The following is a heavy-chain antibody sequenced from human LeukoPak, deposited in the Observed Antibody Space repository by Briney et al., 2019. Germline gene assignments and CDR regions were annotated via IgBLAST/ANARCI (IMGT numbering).Heavy chain of an antibody. CDR3: ARLGIVVVPAAMRHNWFDP. D-gene: IGHD2-2*03. CDR2: INPNSGGT. Sequence: GASVRVSCKASGYTFTVYYMHWVRQAPGQGLEWMVWINPNSGGTNYAQKFQGRVTMTRDTSISTAYMELSRLRSDDTAVYYCARLGIVVVPAAMRHNWFDPWGQGTLVTVSS. CDR1: GYTFTVYY. J-gene: IGHJ5*02. V-gene: IGHV1-2*02.